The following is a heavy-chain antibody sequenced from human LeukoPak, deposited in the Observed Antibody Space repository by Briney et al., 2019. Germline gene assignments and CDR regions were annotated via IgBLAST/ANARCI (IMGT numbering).Heavy chain of an antibody. CDR2: ISSNGGST. CDR3: VRDYNWGFDY. J-gene: IGHJ4*02. V-gene: IGHV3-64*01. Sequence: GGSLRLSCAASGFTFSNYAMHWVRQAPGKGLEYVSTISSNGGSTYYANSVKGRFTISRDNSKNNVYLQMHSLRVEDTSIYYCVRDYNWGFDYWGQGTVVAVSS. CDR1: GFTFSNYA. D-gene: IGHD1-1*01.